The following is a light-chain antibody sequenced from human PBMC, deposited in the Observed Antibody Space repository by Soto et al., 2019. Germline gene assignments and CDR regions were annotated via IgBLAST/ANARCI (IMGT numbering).Light chain of an antibody. CDR1: QSISSH. CDR2: DAS. CDR3: QQRNTFPYT. Sequence: EIVLTQSPATLSLSPGERATLSCRASQSISSHLGWYQQKPGQAPRLLIYDASNRATGIPARFSGSGSGTDFTLTITSLEPEDFAVYHCQQRNTFPYTFGQGTNLEIK. V-gene: IGKV3-11*01. J-gene: IGKJ2*01.